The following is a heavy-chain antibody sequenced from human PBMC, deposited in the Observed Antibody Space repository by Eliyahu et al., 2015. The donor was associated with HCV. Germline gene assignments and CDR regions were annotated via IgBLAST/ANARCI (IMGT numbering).Heavy chain of an antibody. D-gene: IGHD6-19*01. V-gene: IGHV4-59*01. CDR1: GGSITTYS. J-gene: IGHJ5*02. Sequence: QVQLQESGPGLVKPSETLSLTCTXSGGSITTYSWSWIRQPPGKGLEWIGYIHYSGSTNYHPSLKSRVTMSVDTSKNQFSLNLTSVTAADTAVYYCASGGGGIAVAGTGGWFDPWGQGTLVTVSS. CDR3: ASGGGGIAVAGTGGWFDP. CDR2: IHYSGST.